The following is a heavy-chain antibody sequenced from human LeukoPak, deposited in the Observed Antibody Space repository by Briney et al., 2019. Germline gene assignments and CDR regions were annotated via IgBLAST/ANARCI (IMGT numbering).Heavy chain of an antibody. CDR2: ISDSGGST. CDR1: GFTFSSYA. D-gene: IGHD6-13*01. J-gene: IGHJ1*01. CDR3: AKDLHSSRWYSYFQH. Sequence: PGGSLRLSCAASGFTFSSYAMSWVRQAPGKGLEWVSAISDSGGSTYYADSVTGRFTISRDNSKNTLYLQMNSLRAEDTAVYYCAKDLHSSRWYSYFQHWGQGTLVTVSS. V-gene: IGHV3-23*01.